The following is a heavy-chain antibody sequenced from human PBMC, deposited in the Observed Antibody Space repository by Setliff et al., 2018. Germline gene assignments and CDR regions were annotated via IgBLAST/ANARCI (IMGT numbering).Heavy chain of an antibody. Sequence: GGSLRLSCAASRFTFSSYGMHWVRQAPGKGLEWVAGIWYDGTNKYYADSVKGRFTISRDKSKNTLYLQMNSLRAEDTAVYYCASYCSSTSCPFDYWGQGTLVTVSS. J-gene: IGHJ4*02. CDR2: IWYDGTNK. V-gene: IGHV3-33*01. CDR1: RFTFSSYG. CDR3: ASYCSSTSCPFDY. D-gene: IGHD2-2*01.